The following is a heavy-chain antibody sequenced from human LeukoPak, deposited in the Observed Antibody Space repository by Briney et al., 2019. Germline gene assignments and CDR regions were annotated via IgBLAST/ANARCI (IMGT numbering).Heavy chain of an antibody. D-gene: IGHD3-3*01. J-gene: IGHJ4*02. CDR3: ARRSYDFWDP. CDR2: IYPGDSDT. CDR1: GYIFTSYW. Sequence: HGESLQISCEGSGYIFTSYWIGWGRRLPGKGLEWMGIIYPGDSDTRYSPSFQGQVTISADKSISTAYLQWSSLKASDTAMYYCARRSYDFWDPWGQGTLVTVSS. V-gene: IGHV5-51*01.